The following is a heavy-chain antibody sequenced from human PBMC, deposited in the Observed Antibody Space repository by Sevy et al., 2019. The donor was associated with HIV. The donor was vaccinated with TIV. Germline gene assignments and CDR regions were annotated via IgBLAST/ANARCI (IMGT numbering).Heavy chain of an antibody. CDR1: GFTFSSYS. Sequence: GGSLRLSCAASGFTFSSYSMNWVRQAPGKGLEWVSSISSSSNYINYADSVKGRFTISRENAKNSLYLEMNTLRAEDTAVYYCARVVAYCSGGTCFPGYYYGMDVWGQGTTVTVSS. J-gene: IGHJ6*02. V-gene: IGHV3-21*01. CDR3: ARVVAYCSGGTCFPGYYYGMDV. D-gene: IGHD2-15*01. CDR2: ISSSSNYI.